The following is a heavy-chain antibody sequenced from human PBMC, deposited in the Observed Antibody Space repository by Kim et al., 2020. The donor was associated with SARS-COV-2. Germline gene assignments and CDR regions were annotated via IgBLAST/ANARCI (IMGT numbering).Heavy chain of an antibody. V-gene: IGHV4-39*01. CDR3: AALGGSYSDY. D-gene: IGHD1-26*01. CDR2: T. Sequence: TSYNPSLKGRVTISVDTSKTQFSLKLSSVTAADTAVYYCAALGGSYSDYWGQGTLVTVSS. J-gene: IGHJ4*02.